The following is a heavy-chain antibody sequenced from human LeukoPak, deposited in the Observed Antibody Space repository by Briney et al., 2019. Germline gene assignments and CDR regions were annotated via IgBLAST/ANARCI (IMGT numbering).Heavy chain of an antibody. CDR3: AKGEGGTYFNYCFDY. Sequence: PGASLRLSCTASGFTFSGYAMIWVHQAPGKGLEWVSILHNDAQTSYYADSVKGRFTVSRDNSKNTLYLEMNSLTVEDTAVYYCAKGEGGTYFNYCFDYWGQGTLVTVSS. CDR1: GFTFSGYA. D-gene: IGHD1-26*01. V-gene: IGHV3-23*03. CDR2: LHNDAQTS. J-gene: IGHJ4*02.